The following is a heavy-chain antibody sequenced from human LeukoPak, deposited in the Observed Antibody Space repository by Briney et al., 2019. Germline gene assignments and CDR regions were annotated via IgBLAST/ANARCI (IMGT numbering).Heavy chain of an antibody. CDR3: AKDDYYDSSGYYPRLLDY. Sequence: GRSLRLSCAASGFTFDDYAMHWVRQALGKGLEWVSGISWNSGSIGYADSVKGRFTISRDNAKNSLYLQMNSLRAEDTALYYCAKDDYYDSSGYYPRLLDYWGQGTLVTVSS. D-gene: IGHD3-22*01. CDR1: GFTFDDYA. V-gene: IGHV3-9*01. J-gene: IGHJ4*02. CDR2: ISWNSGSI.